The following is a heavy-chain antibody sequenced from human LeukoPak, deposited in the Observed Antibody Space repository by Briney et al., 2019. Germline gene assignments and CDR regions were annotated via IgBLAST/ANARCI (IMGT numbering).Heavy chain of an antibody. D-gene: IGHD1-1*01. V-gene: IGHV1-2*06. Sequence: ASVKVSCKASGYAFTGYYMHWVRQAPGQGLEWMGRINPNSGGTNYAQKFQGRVTMTRDTSISTAYMELSRLRSDDTAVYYCAREKRIHGSREGPYYFDYWGQGTLVTVSS. CDR2: INPNSGGT. CDR1: GYAFTGYY. CDR3: AREKRIHGSREGPYYFDY. J-gene: IGHJ4*02.